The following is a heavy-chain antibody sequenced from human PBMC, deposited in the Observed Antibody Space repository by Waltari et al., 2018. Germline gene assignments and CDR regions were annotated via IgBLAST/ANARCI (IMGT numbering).Heavy chain of an antibody. J-gene: IGHJ3*02. V-gene: IGHV3-53*02. CDR1: GFTVSSNY. CDR3: ARERVGAFDI. D-gene: IGHD1-26*01. Sequence: EVQLVETGGGLIQPGGSLRLSCAASGFTVSSNYLSWGRQAPGKGLGWVSVIYSGGSTYYADSVKGRFTISRDNSKNTLYLQMNSLRAEDTAVYYCARERVGAFDIWGQGTMVTVSS. CDR2: IYSGGST.